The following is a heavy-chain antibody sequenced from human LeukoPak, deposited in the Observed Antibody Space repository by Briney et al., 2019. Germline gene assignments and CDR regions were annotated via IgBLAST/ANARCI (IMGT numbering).Heavy chain of an antibody. D-gene: IGHD1-26*01. CDR1: GFTFSSHS. CDR3: LYSGSYYVDY. CDR2: ISSSSSYI. Sequence: GGSLRLSCAASGFTFSSHSMNWVRQAPGKGLEWVSSISSSSSYIYYADSVKGRFTISRDNAKNSLYLQMNSLRAEDTAVYYCLYSGSYYVDYWGQGTLVTVSS. V-gene: IGHV3-21*04. J-gene: IGHJ4*02.